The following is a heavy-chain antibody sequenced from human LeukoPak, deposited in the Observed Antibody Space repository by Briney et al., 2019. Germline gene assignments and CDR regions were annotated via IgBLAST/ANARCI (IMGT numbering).Heavy chain of an antibody. D-gene: IGHD6-19*01. CDR1: GYIFTSYG. Sequence: ASVKVSCKASGYIFTSYGISWVRQAPGQGLEWMGWISAYNGNTNYAQKLQGRVTMTTDTSTSTAYMELRSLRSDDTAVYYCASGSYSSGWYTADDAFDIWGQGTMVTVSS. CDR3: ASGSYSSGWYTADDAFDI. V-gene: IGHV1-18*01. CDR2: ISAYNGNT. J-gene: IGHJ3*02.